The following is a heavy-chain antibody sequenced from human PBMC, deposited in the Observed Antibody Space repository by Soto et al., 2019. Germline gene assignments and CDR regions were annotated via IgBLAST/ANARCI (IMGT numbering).Heavy chain of an antibody. V-gene: IGHV3-23*01. CDR3: AKDQWVTTQLDY. CDR1: GFTFSSYA. D-gene: IGHD4-17*01. Sequence: GGSLRLSCAASGFTFSSYAMSWVRQAPGKGLEWVSAISGSGGSTYYADSVKGRFTISRDNSKNTLYLQMNSLRAEDTAVYYGAKDQWVTTQLDYWGQGTLVTVSS. J-gene: IGHJ4*02. CDR2: ISGSGGST.